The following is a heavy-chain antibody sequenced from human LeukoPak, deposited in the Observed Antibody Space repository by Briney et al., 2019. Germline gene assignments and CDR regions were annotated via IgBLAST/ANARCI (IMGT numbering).Heavy chain of an antibody. CDR1: GFTFSSYG. Sequence: GGSLRLSCAAPGFTFSSYGMHWVRQAPGKGLEWVAVIWYDGSNKYYADSVKGRFTISRDNSKNTLYLQMNSLRAEDTAVYYCAREGYGSGSYYNVGWRDWFDPWGQGTLVTVSS. CDR3: AREGYGSGSYYNVGWRDWFDP. CDR2: IWYDGSNK. D-gene: IGHD3-10*01. V-gene: IGHV3-33*01. J-gene: IGHJ5*02.